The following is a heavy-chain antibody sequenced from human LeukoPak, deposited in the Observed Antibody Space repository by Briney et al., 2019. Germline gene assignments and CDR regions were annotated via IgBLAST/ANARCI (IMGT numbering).Heavy chain of an antibody. CDR3: AKDYYGSGSPYGMDV. V-gene: IGHV3-30-3*01. D-gene: IGHD3-10*01. CDR2: ISYDGSNK. J-gene: IGHJ6*02. CDR1: GFTFSSYA. Sequence: GGSLRLSCAASGFTFSSYAMRWVRQAPGKGLEWVAVISYDGSNKYYADSVKGRFTISRDNSKNTLYLQMNSLRAEDTAVYYCAKDYYGSGSPYGMDVWGQGTTVTVSS.